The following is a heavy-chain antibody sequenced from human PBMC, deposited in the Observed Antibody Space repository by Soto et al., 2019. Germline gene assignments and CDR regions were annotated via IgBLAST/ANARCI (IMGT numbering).Heavy chain of an antibody. CDR3: ARDSFHCSRHSWQSLFYYYGMDV. Sequence: QVQLVESGGGVVQPGRSLRLSCAASGFTFSNYAMHWVRQAPGKGLEWVAVISYDGSNKFYADSVKGRFSISRDNSKNTLYLQMNSLRNEDTAVYYCARDSFHCSRHSWQSLFYYYGMDVWGQATTVTASS. D-gene: IGHD2-2*01. CDR2: ISYDGSNK. V-gene: IGHV3-30-3*01. J-gene: IGHJ6*02. CDR1: GFTFSNYA.